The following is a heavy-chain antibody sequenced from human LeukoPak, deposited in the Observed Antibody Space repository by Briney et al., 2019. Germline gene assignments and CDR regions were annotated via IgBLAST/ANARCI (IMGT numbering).Heavy chain of an antibody. V-gene: IGHV1-8*01. J-gene: IGHJ4*02. Sequence: ASVKVSCKASGYTFTSYDNNWVRQATGQGLEWMGWMNPNSGNTGYAQKLQGRVTMTTDTSTSTAYMELRSLRSDDTAVYYCAGTGPRELGYCSSTSCYTFDYWGQGTLVTVSS. D-gene: IGHD2-2*02. CDR2: MNPNSGNT. CDR3: AGTGPRELGYCSSTSCYTFDY. CDR1: GYTFTSYD.